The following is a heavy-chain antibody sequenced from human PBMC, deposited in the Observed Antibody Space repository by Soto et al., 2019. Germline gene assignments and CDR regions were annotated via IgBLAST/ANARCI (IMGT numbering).Heavy chain of an antibody. CDR3: AADLRVGATTFDY. D-gene: IGHD1-26*01. CDR2: IVVGSGNT. J-gene: IGHJ4*02. Sequence: QMQLVQSGPEVKKPGTSVKVSCKASGFTFTSSAVQWVRQARGQRLEWIGWIVVGSGNTNYAQKFQERVTITRDMSTSTAYMELSSLRSEDTAVYYCAADLRVGATTFDYWGQGTLVTVSS. V-gene: IGHV1-58*01. CDR1: GFTFTSSA.